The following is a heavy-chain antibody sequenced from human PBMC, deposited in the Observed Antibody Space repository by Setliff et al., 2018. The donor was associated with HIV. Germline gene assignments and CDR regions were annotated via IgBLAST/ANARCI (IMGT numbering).Heavy chain of an antibody. J-gene: IGHJ5*02. CDR1: GYSFTGYY. V-gene: IGHV1-2*02. CDR2: INPNNGGT. Sequence: ASVKVSCKASGYSFTGYYMHWARQAPGQGLEWMGWINPNNGGTNYAQKFQGRVTMTRDTSISTAYLELSRLRSDDTAVYYCARDPPYSTSSSNWFDPWGQGTLVTVSS. D-gene: IGHD6-6*01. CDR3: ARDPPYSTSSSNWFDP.